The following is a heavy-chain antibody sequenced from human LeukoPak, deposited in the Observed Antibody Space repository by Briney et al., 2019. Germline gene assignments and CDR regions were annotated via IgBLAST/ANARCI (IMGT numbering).Heavy chain of an antibody. Sequence: GGSLRLSCAAPGFTFSSYAMNWVRQAPGKGLEWVSGINDSGGSTHYADSVKGRFTISRDNSKNTLYLQMNSLRAEDTAVYYCAKRSVYYGMDVWGQGTTVTVSS. CDR2: INDSGGST. D-gene: IGHD6-6*01. V-gene: IGHV3-23*01. CDR3: AKRSVYYGMDV. CDR1: GFTFSSYA. J-gene: IGHJ6*02.